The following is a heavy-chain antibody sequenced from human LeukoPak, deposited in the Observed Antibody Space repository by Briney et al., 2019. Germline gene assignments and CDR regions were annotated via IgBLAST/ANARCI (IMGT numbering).Heavy chain of an antibody. D-gene: IGHD3-10*01. Sequence: GGSLRLSCAASGFTVSRNYMTWVRQAPGKGLEWVSVIYSGGNTYYAESVKGRFTVSRDNSKNTQYLQMSSLRAEDTAVYYCARATSSQVRPFDIWAKGQWSPSLQ. CDR1: GFTVSRNY. J-gene: IGHJ3*02. V-gene: IGHV3-53*01. CDR3: ARATSSQVRPFDI. CDR2: IYSGGNT.